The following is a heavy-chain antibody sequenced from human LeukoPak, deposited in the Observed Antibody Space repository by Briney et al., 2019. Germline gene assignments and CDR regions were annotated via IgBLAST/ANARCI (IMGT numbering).Heavy chain of an antibody. D-gene: IGHD5-18*01. J-gene: IGHJ4*02. CDR1: GGTFGSYA. CDR3: ARGDTAMVIGFDY. V-gene: IGHV1-69*05. Sequence: SVKVSCKASGGTFGSYAISWVRQAPGQGLEWMGRIIPIFGTANYAQKFQGRVTITTDESTSTAYMELSSLRSEDTAVYYCARGDTAMVIGFDYWGQGTLVTVSS. CDR2: IIPIFGTA.